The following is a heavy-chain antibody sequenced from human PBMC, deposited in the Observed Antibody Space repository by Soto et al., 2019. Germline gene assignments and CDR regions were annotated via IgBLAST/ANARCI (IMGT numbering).Heavy chain of an antibody. Sequence: SETLSLTCTVSGGSISSSSYYWGWIRQPPGKGLEWIGSIYYSGSTYYNPSLKSRVTISVDTSNNQFSLQLNSVTPDDTAVYYCARLIGNSWLDSWGQGTLVTVSS. CDR2: IYYSGST. CDR1: GGSISSSSYY. V-gene: IGHV4-39*01. J-gene: IGHJ5*01. CDR3: ARLIGNSWLDS.